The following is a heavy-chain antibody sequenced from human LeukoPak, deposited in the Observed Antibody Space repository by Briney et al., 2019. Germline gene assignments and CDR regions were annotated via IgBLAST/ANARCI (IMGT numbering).Heavy chain of an antibody. D-gene: IGHD5-24*01. CDR2: IYYSGST. V-gene: IGHV4-39*07. CDR3: ARDLEMATTT. J-gene: IGHJ5*02. Sequence: SSETLSLTCTVSGGSISSSSYYWGWIRQPPGKGLEWIGSIYYSGSTYYNPSLKSRVTISVDTSKNQFSLKLSSVTAADTAVYYCARDLEMATTTWGQGTLVTVSS. CDR1: GGSISSSSYY.